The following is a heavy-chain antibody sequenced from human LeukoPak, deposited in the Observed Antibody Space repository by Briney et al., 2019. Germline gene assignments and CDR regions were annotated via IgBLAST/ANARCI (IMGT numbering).Heavy chain of an antibody. V-gene: IGHV1-2*06. CDR3: ARDYCGGDCFPDY. Sequence: ASVKVSCKASGYTFTGYYVHWVRQAPGQGLEWMGRINPNSGDTNYAQKFQGRVTMTRDTSISTAYMELSRLRSDDTAVYYCARDYCGGDCFPDYWGQGALVTVSS. J-gene: IGHJ4*02. CDR1: GYTFTGYY. D-gene: IGHD2-21*02. CDR2: INPNSGDT.